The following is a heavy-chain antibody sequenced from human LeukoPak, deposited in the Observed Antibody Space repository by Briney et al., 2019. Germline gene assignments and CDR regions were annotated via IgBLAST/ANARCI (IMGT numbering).Heavy chain of an antibody. CDR1: GGTFSSYA. Sequence: GASVKVSCKASGGTFSSYAISWVRQAPGQGLEWMGGIIPIFGTANYAQKFQGRDTITADESTSTAYMELSSLRSEDTAVYYCARDTGNIRRFGEYYYFDYWGQGTLVTVSS. CDR3: ARDTGNIRRFGEYYYFDY. CDR2: IIPIFGTA. J-gene: IGHJ4*02. D-gene: IGHD3-10*01. V-gene: IGHV1-69*13.